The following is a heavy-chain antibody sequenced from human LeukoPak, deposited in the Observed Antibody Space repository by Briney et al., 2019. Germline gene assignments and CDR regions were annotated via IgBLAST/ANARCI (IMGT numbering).Heavy chain of an antibody. CDR2: IIPIFGTA. D-gene: IGHD3-9*01. J-gene: IGHJ4*02. Sequence: ASVKVSCKASGGTFSSYAISWVRHAPGQGLEWMGGIIPIFGTANYAQKFQGRVTITADKSTSTAYMELSSLRSEDTAVYYCARDGEVALRYFDWLLYWGQGTLVTVSS. CDR1: GGTFSSYA. V-gene: IGHV1-69*06. CDR3: ARDGEVALRYFDWLLY.